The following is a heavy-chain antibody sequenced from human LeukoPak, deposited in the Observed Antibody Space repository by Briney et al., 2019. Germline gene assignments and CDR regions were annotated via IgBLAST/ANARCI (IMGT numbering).Heavy chain of an antibody. D-gene: IGHD3-16*02. CDR2: FFRGDTT. CDR3: ATAPYEYIWGTYRTNWFDP. Sequence: GGSLRLSCAASGFSVSSSYMYWVRQAPGKGLEWVSFFFRGDTTYYAESVRGRFTISRDNSKNTLYLLMNSLISEDTAVYYCATAPYEYIWGTYRTNWFDPWGQGTLVTVSS. V-gene: IGHV3-53*01. CDR1: GFSVSSSY. J-gene: IGHJ5*02.